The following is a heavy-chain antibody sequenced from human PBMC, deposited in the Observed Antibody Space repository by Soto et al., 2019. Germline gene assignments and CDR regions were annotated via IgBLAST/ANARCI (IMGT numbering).Heavy chain of an antibody. CDR1: GFTFSIYS. Sequence: GGSLRLSCAASGFTFSIYSMSWVRQAPGKGLEWVSGIGGSGGGSNTHYAESVKGRLTISRDKSKNTVFLQMNSLRADDTAVYHCAKDPNGDYVGAFDSWGQGTLVTVSS. V-gene: IGHV3-23*01. J-gene: IGHJ4*02. CDR2: IGGSGGGSNT. CDR3: AKDPNGDYVGAFDS. D-gene: IGHD4-17*01.